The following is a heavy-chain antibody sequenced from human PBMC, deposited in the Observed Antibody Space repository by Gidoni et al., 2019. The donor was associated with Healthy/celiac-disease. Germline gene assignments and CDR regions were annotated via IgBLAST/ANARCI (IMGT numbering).Heavy chain of an antibody. Sequence: QVQLVESGGGVVQPGRSLSPSCAAPGFTFSCYGMHWVRQAPGQGLEWVAVIWYDRRNKYYADSVKGRFTISRDNSKNTLYLQMNSLRAEDAAVYYCASGYSGYDFTFDYWGQGTLVTVSS. V-gene: IGHV3-33*01. CDR2: IWYDRRNK. D-gene: IGHD5-12*01. CDR1: GFTFSCYG. CDR3: ASGYSGYDFTFDY. J-gene: IGHJ4*02.